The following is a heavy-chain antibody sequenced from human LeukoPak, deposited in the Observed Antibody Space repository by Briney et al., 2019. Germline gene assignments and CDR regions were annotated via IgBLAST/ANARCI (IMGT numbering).Heavy chain of an antibody. J-gene: IGHJ3*02. Sequence: SETLSLTCTVSGGSISSYYWSWIRQPPGKGLEWIGYIYYSGSTNYNPSLKSRVTISVDTSKNQFSLELSSVTAADTAVYYCARVPILYGDYVYGAFDIWGQGTMVTVSS. CDR2: IYYSGST. CDR1: GGSISSYY. D-gene: IGHD4-17*01. CDR3: ARVPILYGDYVYGAFDI. V-gene: IGHV4-59*01.